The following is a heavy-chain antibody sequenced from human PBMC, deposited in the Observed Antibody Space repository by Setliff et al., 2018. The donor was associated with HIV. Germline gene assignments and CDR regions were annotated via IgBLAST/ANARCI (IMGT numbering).Heavy chain of an antibody. V-gene: IGHV1-69*13. CDR3: AREFTGGDGYNCWDY. D-gene: IGHD1-1*01. Sequence: GASVNVSCQPSVGTFSSYSISWARQAPGQGLEWMGGIIPIFGTANYAQKFQGRVTITADESTSTAYMELSSLRSEDAAVYYGAREFTGGDGYNCWDYWGQGTLVTVSS. J-gene: IGHJ4*02. CDR1: VGTFSSYS. CDR2: IIPIFGTA.